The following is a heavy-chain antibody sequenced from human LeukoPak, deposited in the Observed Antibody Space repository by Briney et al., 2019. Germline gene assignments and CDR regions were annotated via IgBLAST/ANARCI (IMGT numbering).Heavy chain of an antibody. CDR3: ATSRASCSGGSCYDAFDI. D-gene: IGHD2-15*01. CDR2: IYPGDSDT. CDR1: GYSFTSYW. V-gene: IGHV5-51*01. Sequence: GESLKISCKGSGYSFTSYWIGWVRQMPGKGLEWMGIIYPGDSDTRYSPSFQGQVTISADKSISTAYLQWSSLKASDTAMYYCATSRASCSGGSCYDAFDIWGQGTMVTVSS. J-gene: IGHJ3*02.